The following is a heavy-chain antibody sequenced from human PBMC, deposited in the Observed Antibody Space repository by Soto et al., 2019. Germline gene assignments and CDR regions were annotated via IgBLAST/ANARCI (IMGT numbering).Heavy chain of an antibody. D-gene: IGHD3-10*01. CDR1: GGTFNNYD. CDR2: IVPTFGTR. CDR3: ARGSTMVRGSAPYYFDS. V-gene: IGHV1-69*06. Sequence: QVQLVQSGGEAKKPGASVKVSCKASGGTFNNYDLSWVRQAPGQGLEWMGGIVPTFGTRESAQRFQGRVTITADRSTSTAYMELSSLRAEDTAVYYCARGSTMVRGSAPYYFDSWCQGTPVTVSS. J-gene: IGHJ4*02.